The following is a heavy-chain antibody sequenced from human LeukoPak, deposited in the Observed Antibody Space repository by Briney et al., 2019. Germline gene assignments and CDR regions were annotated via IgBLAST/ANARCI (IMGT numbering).Heavy chain of an antibody. Sequence: PSETLSLTCTVSGGSISSYYWSWIRLPPGKGLVWIGYIYYTGSTNNNPSLNSRGTISVDTSKNQFSLKLSSVTAADTAVYYCARGHYGSGSYYMDVWGKGTTVTVSS. V-gene: IGHV4-59*01. J-gene: IGHJ6*04. CDR3: ARGHYGSGSYYMDV. CDR1: GGSISSYY. D-gene: IGHD3-10*01. CDR2: IYYTGST.